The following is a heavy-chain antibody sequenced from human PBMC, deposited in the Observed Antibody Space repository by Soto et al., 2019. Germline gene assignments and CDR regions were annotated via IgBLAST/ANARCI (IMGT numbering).Heavy chain of an antibody. CDR3: ARDPRGYSYGSFDY. V-gene: IGHV1-69*13. CDR1: GGTFSSHA. CDR2: IIPIFGTA. D-gene: IGHD5-18*01. J-gene: IGHJ4*02. Sequence: SVKVSCKASGGTFSSHAISWVRQAPGQGLEWMGGIIPIFGTANYAQKFQGRVTITADESTSTAYMELSSLRSEDTAVYYCARDPRGYSYGSFDYWGQGTLVTVSS.